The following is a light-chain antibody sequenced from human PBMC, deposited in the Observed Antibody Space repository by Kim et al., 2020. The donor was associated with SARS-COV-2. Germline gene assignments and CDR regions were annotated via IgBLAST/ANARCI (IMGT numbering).Light chain of an antibody. J-gene: IGLJ2*01. CDR2: STS. V-gene: IGLV7-43*01. Sequence: GAVALTCADSTGACTSGYYANWCQQKPGQAPRALIYSTSNEHSWTPARFSGSLLGGKAALTLSGVQPEDEAEYYCLLYYGGAKVGVFGGGTQLTVL. CDR3: LLYYGGAKVGV. CDR1: TGACTSGYY.